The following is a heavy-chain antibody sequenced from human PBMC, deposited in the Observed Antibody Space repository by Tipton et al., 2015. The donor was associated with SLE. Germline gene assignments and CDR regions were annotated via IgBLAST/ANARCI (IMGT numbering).Heavy chain of an antibody. CDR1: GGSINSHNW. V-gene: IGHV4-4*01. CDR2: IYHTGNT. J-gene: IGHJ5*02. Sequence: TLSLTCAVSGGSINSHNWWSWVRQPPGKGLEWIGEIYHTGNTYYSPSLESRVTMSVDTSNNQFSLRLSSVTAADTAVYFCARDLDFWTWGQGTLVTVSS. CDR3: ARDLDFWT. D-gene: IGHD3-3*01.